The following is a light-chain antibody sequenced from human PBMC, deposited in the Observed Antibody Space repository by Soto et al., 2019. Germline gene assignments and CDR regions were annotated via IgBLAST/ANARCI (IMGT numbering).Light chain of an antibody. J-gene: IGKJ1*01. V-gene: IGKV3-11*01. CDR1: QSVSQY. Sequence: EVVLTQSPATLSLSPGERATLSCRASQSVSQYLAWYQQKPGQAPRLLIYDASNRATGIPARFSGSGSGTEFTLTISSLQSEDFAVYYCQEYSKWPSRTFGPGTKVDIK. CDR3: QEYSKWPSRT. CDR2: DAS.